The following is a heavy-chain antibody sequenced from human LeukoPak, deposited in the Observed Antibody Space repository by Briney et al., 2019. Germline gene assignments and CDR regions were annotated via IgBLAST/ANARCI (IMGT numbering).Heavy chain of an antibody. CDR2: IRYDGSNE. CDR1: GFTFSSYG. J-gene: IGHJ4*02. V-gene: IGHV3-30*02. D-gene: IGHD3-10*01. CDR3: AKKSRPNQAIMVRGGMSYFDY. Sequence: GGSLRLSCAASGFTFSSYGMHWVRQAPGKGLEWVAFIRYDGSNEYYADSVKGRFTISRDNSKNTLYLQMNSLRAEDTAVYYCAKKSRPNQAIMVRGGMSYFDYWGQGTLVTVSS.